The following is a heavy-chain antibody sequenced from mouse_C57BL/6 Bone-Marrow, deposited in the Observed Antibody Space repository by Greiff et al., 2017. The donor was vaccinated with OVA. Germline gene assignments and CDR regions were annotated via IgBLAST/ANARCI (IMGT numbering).Heavy chain of an antibody. V-gene: IGHV5-17*01. CDR1: GFTFSDYG. J-gene: IGHJ3*01. Sequence: EVKLMESGGGLVKPGGSLKLSCAASGFTFSDYGMHWVRQAPEKGLEWVAYISSGSSTIYYADTVKGRFTISRDNAKNTLFLQMTSLRSEDTAMYYCATIYDGYYAAYWGQGTLVTVSA. D-gene: IGHD2-3*01. CDR3: ATIYDGYYAAY. CDR2: ISSGSSTI.